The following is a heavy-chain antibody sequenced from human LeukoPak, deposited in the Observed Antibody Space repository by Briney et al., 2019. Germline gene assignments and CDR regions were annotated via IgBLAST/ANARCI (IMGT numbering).Heavy chain of an antibody. CDR3: ARDGWLRFGGLDY. CDR1: GFTFSSYS. CDR2: ISSSSSTI. Sequence: GGSLRLSCAASGFTFSSYSMNWVRQAPGKGLEWVSYISSSSSTIYYADSVKGRFTISRDNAKNSLYLQMNSLRAEDTAVYYCARDGWLRFGGLDYWGQGTLVTVSS. D-gene: IGHD5-12*01. V-gene: IGHV3-48*01. J-gene: IGHJ4*02.